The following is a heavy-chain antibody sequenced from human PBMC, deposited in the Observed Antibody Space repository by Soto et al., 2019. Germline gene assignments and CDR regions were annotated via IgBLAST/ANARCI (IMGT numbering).Heavy chain of an antibody. CDR1: GYIFTTYG. J-gene: IGHJ6*02. CDR3: ARDRPPGSLYGMDA. Sequence: QIRLVQSGGEVERPGASVTVSCEASGYIFTTYGLSWVRQTPAHGLEWMGWISTDSGYTQYSQFLQGRVTMTRDTSTNTGYMELTDLTSDGTGIYYCARDRPPGSLYGMDAWGQGTAVTVSS. V-gene: IGHV1-18*01. CDR2: ISTDSGYT.